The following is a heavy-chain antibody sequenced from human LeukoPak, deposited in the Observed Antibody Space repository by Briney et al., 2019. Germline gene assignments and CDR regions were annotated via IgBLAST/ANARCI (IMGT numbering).Heavy chain of an antibody. CDR3: ARVDRGYKAAAGH. Sequence: SETLSLTCAVYGGSFSGYYWSWIRQPPGKGLEWIGEINHSGSTNYNPSLKSRVTISVDTSKNQFSLKLSSVTAADTAVYYCARVDRGYKAAAGHWGQGTLVTVSS. CDR1: GGSFSGYY. D-gene: IGHD6-13*01. CDR2: INHSGST. V-gene: IGHV4-34*01. J-gene: IGHJ4*02.